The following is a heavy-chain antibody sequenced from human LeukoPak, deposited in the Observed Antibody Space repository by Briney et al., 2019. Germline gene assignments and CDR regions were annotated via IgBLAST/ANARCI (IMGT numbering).Heavy chain of an antibody. Sequence: PGGSLRLSCAASGITFSSFGMHWVRQAPGKGLEWVAFTWYDGSNKYYADSVKGRFTISRDNSKNTLYLQMNSLRAEDTAVYYCARDSPVTAGPFDPWSRGTLVTVSS. CDR2: TWYDGSNK. CDR1: GITFSSFG. CDR3: ARDSPVTAGPFDP. D-gene: IGHD1-14*01. V-gene: IGHV3-33*01. J-gene: IGHJ5*02.